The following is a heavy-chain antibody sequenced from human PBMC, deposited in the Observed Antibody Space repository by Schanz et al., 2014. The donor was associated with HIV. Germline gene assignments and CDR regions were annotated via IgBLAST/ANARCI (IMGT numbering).Heavy chain of an antibody. V-gene: IGHV3-33*01. CDR1: GITLSGYG. CDR3: ARVANWDYYGMDV. Sequence: QVQLVESGGGVVQPGRSQRLSCAASGITLSGYGMHWVRQAPGKGLEWVAVIWYDGSNKYYADSVKGRFTISRDNSKNTLYLQMNSLRAEDTAVYYCARVANWDYYGMDVWGRGTTVIVSS. D-gene: IGHD3-16*01. CDR2: IWYDGSNK. J-gene: IGHJ6*02.